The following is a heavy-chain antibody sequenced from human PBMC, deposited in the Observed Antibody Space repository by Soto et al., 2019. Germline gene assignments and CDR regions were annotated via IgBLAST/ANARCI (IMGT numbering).Heavy chain of an antibody. J-gene: IGHJ6*02. V-gene: IGHV3-21*01. D-gene: IGHD2-2*02. Sequence: ETLSLTCTVSGFTFSNYSINWVRQAPGKGLEWVSSISSRSDIYYADSVKGRFTISRDNAKNSVSLQMNSLRAEDTAVYYCAREYTAWPLAYGLDVWGQGTTVTVSS. CDR2: ISSRSDI. CDR1: GFTFSNYS. CDR3: AREYTAWPLAYGLDV.